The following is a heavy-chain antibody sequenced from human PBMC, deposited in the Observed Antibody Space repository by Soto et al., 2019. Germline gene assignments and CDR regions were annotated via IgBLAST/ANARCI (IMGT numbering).Heavy chain of an antibody. CDR2: IIPILGIA. J-gene: IGHJ4*02. Sequence: QVQLVQSGAEVKKPGSSVKVSCKASGGTFSSYTISWVRQAPGQGLEWMGRIIPILGIANYAQKFQGRVTITADKSTSTAYMELSSLRSEDTAVYYCARGPSAATSHFDYWGQGTLFTVSS. D-gene: IGHD2-15*01. CDR3: ARGPSAATSHFDY. CDR1: GGTFSSYT. V-gene: IGHV1-69*02.